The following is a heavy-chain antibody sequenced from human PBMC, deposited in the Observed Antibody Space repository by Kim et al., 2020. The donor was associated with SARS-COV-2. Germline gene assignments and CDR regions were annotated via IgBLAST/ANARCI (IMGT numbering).Heavy chain of an antibody. CDR3: TTGGYSFDGQIDY. J-gene: IGHJ4*02. V-gene: IGHV3-15*01. Sequence: AAPVKGRFTISRDDSKNTLYLQMNSLKTEDTAVYYCTTGGYSFDGQIDYWGQGTLVTVSS. D-gene: IGHD5-18*01.